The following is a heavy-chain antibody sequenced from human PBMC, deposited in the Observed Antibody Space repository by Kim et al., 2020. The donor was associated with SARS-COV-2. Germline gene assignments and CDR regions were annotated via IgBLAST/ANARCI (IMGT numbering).Heavy chain of an antibody. CDR3: ARQGLYYDSSGYPDDY. J-gene: IGHJ4*02. V-gene: IGHV4-39*01. D-gene: IGHD3-22*01. CDR2: IYYSGST. CDR1: GGSISSSSYY. Sequence: SETLSLTCTASGGSISSSSYYWGWIRQPPGKGLEWIGSIYYSGSTYYNPSLKSRVTISVDTSKNQFSLKLSSVTAADTAVYYCARQGLYYDSSGYPDDYWGQGTLVTVSS.